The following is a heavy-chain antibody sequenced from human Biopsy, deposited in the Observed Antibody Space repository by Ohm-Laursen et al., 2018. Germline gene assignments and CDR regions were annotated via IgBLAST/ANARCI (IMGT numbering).Heavy chain of an antibody. D-gene: IGHD6-19*01. J-gene: IGHJ4*02. V-gene: IGHV3-9*01. CDR2: ISWNSNNI. CDR3: AKDTFADLRGPSGWYGVDY. Sequence: SLRLSCAASGFSFSDNYMHWVRQAPGKGLEWVSGISWNSNNIVYADSVKGRFTISRDNARNSLYLQIKSLRTEDTAFYYCAKDTFADLRGPSGWYGVDYWGQGTMVTVSS. CDR1: GFSFSDNY.